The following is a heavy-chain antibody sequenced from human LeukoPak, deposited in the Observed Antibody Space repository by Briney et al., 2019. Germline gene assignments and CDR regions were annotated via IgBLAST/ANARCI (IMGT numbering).Heavy chain of an antibody. CDR2: ISSSGSTI. Sequence: QSGGSLRLSCAASGFTFSSYEMNWVRQAPGKGLEWVSYISSSGSTIYYADSVKGRFTISRDNAKNSLYLQMNSLRAEDTAVYYCARVPRIAAAEPFDYWGQGTLVTVSS. CDR1: GFTFSSYE. CDR3: ARVPRIAAAEPFDY. V-gene: IGHV3-48*03. D-gene: IGHD6-13*01. J-gene: IGHJ4*02.